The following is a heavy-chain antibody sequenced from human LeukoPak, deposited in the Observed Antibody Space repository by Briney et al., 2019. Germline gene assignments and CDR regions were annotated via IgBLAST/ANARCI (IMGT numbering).Heavy chain of an antibody. CDR1: GLTFSSYG. D-gene: IGHD5-18*01. J-gene: IGHJ4*02. CDR2: IWYDGSNK. Sequence: GGSLRLSCAASGLTFSSYGMHWVRQAPGKGLEWVAVIWYDGSNKYYADSVKGRFTISRDNSKNTLYLQMNSLRAADTAVYYCAKRIQVWLYFDYWGQGTLVTVSS. CDR3: AKRIQVWLYFDY. V-gene: IGHV3-33*06.